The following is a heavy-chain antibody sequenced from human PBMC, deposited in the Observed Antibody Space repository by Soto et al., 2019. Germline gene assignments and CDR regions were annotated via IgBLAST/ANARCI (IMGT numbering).Heavy chain of an antibody. Sequence: EVQLLESGGGLVQPGGSLRLSCVGSGFTFSSYDMTWVRQAPGKGLEWVSSFSFYGRRDNTYYADSVKGRFTISRDNSRNRVYMQMDNLRVEDTAVYYCAKSLYNDNGGPNDHWGLGTLVTVSS. D-gene: IGHD1-1*01. CDR3: AKSLYNDNGGPNDH. V-gene: IGHV3-23*01. J-gene: IGHJ4*02. CDR2: FSFYGRRDNT. CDR1: GFTFSSYD.